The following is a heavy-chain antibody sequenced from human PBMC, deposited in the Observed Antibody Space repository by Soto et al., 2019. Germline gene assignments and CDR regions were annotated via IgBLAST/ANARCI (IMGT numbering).Heavy chain of an antibody. CDR1: GFMFSAYW. V-gene: IGHV3-7*01. CDR2: IRGGASDK. J-gene: IGHJ4*02. Sequence: EVQLVDSGGRMVQPGGSLRLSCAASGFMFSAYWMSWVRQNPGKGLEWVATIRGGASDKFYVDSVKGPFTISRDDSKNTLYLQMDSLRDEDTAVYYCVREDWHRFDSWGQGPLVTVSS. D-gene: IGHD2-21*01. CDR3: VREDWHRFDS.